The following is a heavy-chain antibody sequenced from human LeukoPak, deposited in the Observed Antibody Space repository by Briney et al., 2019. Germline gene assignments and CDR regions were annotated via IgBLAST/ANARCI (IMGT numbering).Heavy chain of an antibody. Sequence: GASVKVSCKASGYSFTSYDINWVRQATGQGLEWMGWMNPNSGTTGYAQKFQGRVTMTRNTSISTAYMELSSLRSEDTAVYYCARGALRYFDWLPRIYYYYYGMDVWGQGTTVTVSS. D-gene: IGHD3-9*01. CDR2: MNPNSGTT. CDR3: ARGALRYFDWLPRIYYYYYGMDV. CDR1: GYSFTSYD. J-gene: IGHJ6*02. V-gene: IGHV1-8*01.